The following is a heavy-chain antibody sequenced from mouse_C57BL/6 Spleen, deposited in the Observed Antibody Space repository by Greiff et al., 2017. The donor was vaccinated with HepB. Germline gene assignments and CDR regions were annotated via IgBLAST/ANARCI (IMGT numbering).Heavy chain of an antibody. CDR2: ISSGGSYT. J-gene: IGHJ1*03. D-gene: IGHD2-10*02. Sequence: EVQVVESGGDLVKPGGSLKLSCAASGFTFSSYGMSWVRQTPDKRLEWVPTISSGGSYTYYPDSVKGRFTISRDNAKNTLYLQMSSLKSEDTAMYYCAREGYGNYVWYFDVWGTGTTVTVSS. CDR3: AREGYGNYVWYFDV. V-gene: IGHV5-6*01. CDR1: GFTFSSYG.